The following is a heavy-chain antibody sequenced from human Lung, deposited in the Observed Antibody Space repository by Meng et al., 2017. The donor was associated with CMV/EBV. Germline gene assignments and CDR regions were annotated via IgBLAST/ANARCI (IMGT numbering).Heavy chain of an antibody. CDR2: FSRSGST. D-gene: IGHD1-26*01. CDR3: ALHAGGGAKSDY. CDR1: GGSISSGSNY. V-gene: IGHV4-39*07. J-gene: IGHJ4*02. Sequence: GSLRLXXTVSGGSISSGSNYWGWIRQPPGRGLEWIGSFSRSGSTYYNPSLKSRVTMSVDTSMNQFSLKLTSMTAADTAMYFCALHAGGGAKSDYWGQGTXVTVSS.